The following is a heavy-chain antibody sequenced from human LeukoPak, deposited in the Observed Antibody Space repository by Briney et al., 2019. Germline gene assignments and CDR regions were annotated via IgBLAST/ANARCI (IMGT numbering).Heavy chain of an antibody. CDR3: ARSVIAVAGYDAFDI. CDR1: GFTFSAYS. Sequence: GGSLRLSCAASGFTFSAYSMNWVREAPGKGLDWVSYISSRSFTIYYADSVKGRFTISRDNAKNSLYLEMNSLRDEDTAVYYCARSVIAVAGYDAFDIWGQGTVVTVSS. V-gene: IGHV3-48*02. CDR2: ISSRSFTI. J-gene: IGHJ3*02. D-gene: IGHD6-19*01.